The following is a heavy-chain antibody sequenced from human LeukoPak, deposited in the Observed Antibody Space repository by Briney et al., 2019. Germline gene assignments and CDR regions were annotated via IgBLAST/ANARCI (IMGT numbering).Heavy chain of an antibody. CDR2: IYYSGST. J-gene: IGHJ5*02. V-gene: IGHV4-59*01. CDR3: ARVQWLANWFDP. CDR1: GGSISSYY. D-gene: IGHD6-19*01. Sequence: SGTLSLTCTVSGGSISSYYWSWIRQPPGKGLEWIGYIYYSGSTNYNPSLKSRVTISVDTSKNQFSLKLSSVTAADTAVYYCARVQWLANWFDPWGQGTLVTVSS.